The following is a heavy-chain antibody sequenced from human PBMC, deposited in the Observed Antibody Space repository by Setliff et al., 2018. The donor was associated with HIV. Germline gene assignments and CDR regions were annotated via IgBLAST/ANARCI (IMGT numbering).Heavy chain of an antibody. Sequence: GGSLRLSCATSGFTFDSYSIIWVRQAPGKGLEWVSYISGLGGGTIYYADSVRGRFTISRDNDKNSVHLQMTSLRAEDTAVYYCARESSYYYDSSGYYDYWGQGTLVTVSS. CDR3: ARESSYYYDSSGYYDY. V-gene: IGHV3-48*01. CDR2: ISGLGGGTI. J-gene: IGHJ4*02. CDR1: GFTFDSYS. D-gene: IGHD3-22*01.